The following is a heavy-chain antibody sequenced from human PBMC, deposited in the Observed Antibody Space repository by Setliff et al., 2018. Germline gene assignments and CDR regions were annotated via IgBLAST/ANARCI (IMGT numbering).Heavy chain of an antibody. V-gene: IGHV4-4*07. D-gene: IGHD3-16*01. CDR3: ARLPNYVWGSPVDY. CDR1: GGSISSHY. J-gene: IGHJ4*02. CDR2: LYTSGDT. Sequence: SETLSLTCTVSGGSISSHYWTWIRQPAGKGLEWIGRLYTSGDTNYNPSLKSRVSMSLDTSKNQFSLKLSSVTAADAAVYYCARLPNYVWGSPVDYWGQGTLVTVS.